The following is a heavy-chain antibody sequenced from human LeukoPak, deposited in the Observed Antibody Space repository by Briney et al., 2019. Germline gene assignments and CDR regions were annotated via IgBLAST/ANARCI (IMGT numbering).Heavy chain of an antibody. V-gene: IGHV4-59*01. D-gene: IGHD4-17*01. CDR2: IHNSGST. CDR3: ASALTTLEYFQH. Sequence: PSETLCLTCTVSDGSISTYYWSWIRQSPGKGLEWIGYIHNSGSTNYNPSLKSRVTISVDTSKNQFSLKLSSVTAADTAVYYCASALTTLEYFQHWGRGTLVTVSS. J-gene: IGHJ1*01. CDR1: DGSISTYY.